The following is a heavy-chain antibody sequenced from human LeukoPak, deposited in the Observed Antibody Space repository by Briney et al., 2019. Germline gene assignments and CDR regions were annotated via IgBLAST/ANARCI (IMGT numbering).Heavy chain of an antibody. CDR2: INPNSGGT. CDR1: GYTFTGDY. J-gene: IGHJ5*02. CDR3: ARAQQQLAGSWFDP. D-gene: IGHD6-13*01. V-gene: IGHV1-2*02. Sequence: ASVKVSCKASGYTFTGDYMHWVRQAPGQGLEWMGWINPNSGGTNYAQKFQGRVTMTRDTSISTAYMELSRLRSDDTAVYYCARAQQQLAGSWFDPWGQGTLVTVSS.